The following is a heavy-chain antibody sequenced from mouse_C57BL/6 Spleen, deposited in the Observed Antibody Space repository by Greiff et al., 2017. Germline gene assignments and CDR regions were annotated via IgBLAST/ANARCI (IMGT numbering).Heavy chain of an antibody. CDR2: IDPNSGGT. Sequence: VKLQQPGAELVKPGASVKLSCKASGYTFTSYWMHWVKQRPGRGLEWIGRIDPNSGGTKYNEKFKSKATLTVDKPSSTAYMQLSSLTSEDSAVYYCARSFYYSNYDWFAYWGQGTLVTVSA. CDR3: ARSFYYSNYDWFAY. D-gene: IGHD2-5*01. V-gene: IGHV1-72*01. J-gene: IGHJ3*01. CDR1: GYTFTSYW.